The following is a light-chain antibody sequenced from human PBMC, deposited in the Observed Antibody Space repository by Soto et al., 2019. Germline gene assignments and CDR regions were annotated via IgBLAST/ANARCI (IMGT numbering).Light chain of an antibody. CDR2: GAS. CDR1: QSVSST. CDR3: QQYNNWPNT. Sequence: EIVMTQSPATLSVSPGERATLSCRASQSVSSTLAWYQQKPGQAPRLLIYGASTRATGIPARFSGSGSGTEFTLTSSGRQSEYFAVYYCQQYNNWPNTFGQGTRVDIK. J-gene: IGKJ1*01. V-gene: IGKV3-15*01.